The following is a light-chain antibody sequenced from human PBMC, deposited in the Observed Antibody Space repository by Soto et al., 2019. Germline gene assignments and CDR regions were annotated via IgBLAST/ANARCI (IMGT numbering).Light chain of an antibody. Sequence: DIQMTQSPSSLSASVGDRVTITCRASQDISNYLAWYQQKPGKVPKLLIYAASTLQSGVPSRFSGSGSGTDFTLTISSLQTEDVASYYCQRYNSASTFGQGTKVEIK. V-gene: IGKV1-27*01. J-gene: IGKJ1*01. CDR3: QRYNSAST. CDR1: QDISNY. CDR2: AAS.